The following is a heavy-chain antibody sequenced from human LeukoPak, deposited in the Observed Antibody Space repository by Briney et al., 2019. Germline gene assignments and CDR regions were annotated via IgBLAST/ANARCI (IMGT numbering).Heavy chain of an antibody. CDR3: AFPDGDYYDRGGAFLI. CDR1: GGTFSTYT. Sequence: VASVKVSCKASGGTFSTYTFSWVRRAPGQGLEWMGGIIPIFGTINYAQKFQGRVTITADESASTAYMELSNLRSGDTAMYYCAFPDGDYYDRGGAFLIWAKGHWSPSLQ. V-gene: IGHV1-69*13. D-gene: IGHD3-22*01. J-gene: IGHJ3*02. CDR2: IIPIFGTI.